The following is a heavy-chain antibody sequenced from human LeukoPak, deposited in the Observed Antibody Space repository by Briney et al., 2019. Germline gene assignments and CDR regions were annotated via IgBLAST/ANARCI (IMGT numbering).Heavy chain of an antibody. CDR3: ARPLKYYYGSETYFRFDP. D-gene: IGHD3-10*01. V-gene: IGHV3-30*02. CDR1: GFTFSSYG. Sequence: GGSLRLSCAASGFTFSSYGMHWVRQAPGKGLEWVAFIRYDGSNKYYADSVKGRFTISRDNSKNTLYLQMNSLRAEDTAVYYCARPLKYYYGSETYFRFDPWGQGTLVTVSS. CDR2: IRYDGSNK. J-gene: IGHJ5*02.